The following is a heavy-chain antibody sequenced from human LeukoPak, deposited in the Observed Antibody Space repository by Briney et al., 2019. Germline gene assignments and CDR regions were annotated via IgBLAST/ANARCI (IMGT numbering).Heavy chain of an antibody. J-gene: IGHJ4*02. CDR2: ISSSSSYI. CDR1: GFTFSSYS. D-gene: IGHD3-10*01. Sequence: PGGSLRLSCAASGFTFSSYSMNWVRQAPGKGLEWVSSISSSSSYIYYADSVKGRFTISRDNSKNTLYLQMNSLRAEDTAVYYCAKGQAPSMVRGRRPFDYWGQGTLVTVSS. V-gene: IGHV3-21*04. CDR3: AKGQAPSMVRGRRPFDY.